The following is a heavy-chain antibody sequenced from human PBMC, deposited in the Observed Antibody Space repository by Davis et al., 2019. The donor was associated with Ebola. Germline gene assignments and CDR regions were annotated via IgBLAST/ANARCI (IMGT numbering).Heavy chain of an antibody. D-gene: IGHD3-10*01. CDR1: GYTFTSYV. CDR2: INADNGNT. J-gene: IGHJ4*02. CDR3: ARGYGSGYNPFDY. Sequence: ASVKVSCKASGYTFTSYVMHWVRQAPGQRLEWMGWINADNGNTKNSQKFQGRVTITGDTSASTAYMELSNLRSEDTAVYYCARGYGSGYNPFDYWGQETLVTVSS. V-gene: IGHV1-3*01.